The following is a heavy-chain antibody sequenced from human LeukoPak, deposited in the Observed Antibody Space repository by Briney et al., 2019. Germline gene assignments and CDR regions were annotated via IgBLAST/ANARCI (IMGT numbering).Heavy chain of an antibody. CDR2: IYYSRST. CDR1: GGSISSYY. J-gene: IGHJ5*02. Sequence: SETLSLTCTVSGGSISSYYWSWIRQPPGKGLEWIGYIYYSRSTNYNPSLKSRVTISVDTSKNQFSLKLSSVTAADTAVYYCARHVSSSWYARFDPWGQGTLVTVSS. V-gene: IGHV4-59*08. CDR3: ARHVSSSWYARFDP. D-gene: IGHD6-13*01.